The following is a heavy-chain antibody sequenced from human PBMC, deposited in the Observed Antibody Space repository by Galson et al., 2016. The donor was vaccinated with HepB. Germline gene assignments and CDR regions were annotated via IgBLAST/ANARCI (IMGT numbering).Heavy chain of an antibody. Sequence: SETLSLTCAVYGGSFSGYYWNWIRQPPGKGLEWIGEINHSGSTNYHPSLKSRLTISVDTSKNQFSLKMRSVTAADTALYYFARRPLVRPQVVAPVNETPKGFDIWGQGTMVTVSS. D-gene: IGHD2-2*01. V-gene: IGHV4-34*01. CDR1: GGSFSGYY. CDR3: ARRPLVRPQVVAPVNETPKGFDI. J-gene: IGHJ3*02. CDR2: INHSGST.